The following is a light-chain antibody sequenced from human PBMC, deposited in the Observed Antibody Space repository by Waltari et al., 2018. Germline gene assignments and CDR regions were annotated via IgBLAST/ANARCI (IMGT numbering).Light chain of an antibody. J-gene: IGKJ5*01. CDR3: XXXYNTPPT. CDR1: QNIINY. V-gene: IGKV1-39*01. Sequence: DIQMTQSPSSLSTSVGDRVTITCRASQNIINYLNWYQQKPGKAPNLLIYSASSLQSGVPXXXXGSGSGTXXXXXXSGLQPEDFAXXXCXXXYNTPPTFXXXTRXXIK. CDR2: SAS.